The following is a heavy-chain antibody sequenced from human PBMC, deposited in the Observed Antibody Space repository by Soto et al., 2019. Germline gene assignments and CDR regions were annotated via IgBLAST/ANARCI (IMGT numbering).Heavy chain of an antibody. CDR1: GFDASVNY. CDR3: VRENYYYGMDV. Sequence: EVQLVESGGTLVQPGGSLSLSCAASGFDASVNYMAWVRQAPGKGLEWVSTINAGGNTFYADSVKGRFTISRDDSTNTLSLQMNSLRVEDAAMFYCVRENYYYGMDVWGQGTAVTVSS. CDR2: INAGGNT. V-gene: IGHV3-66*01. J-gene: IGHJ6*02.